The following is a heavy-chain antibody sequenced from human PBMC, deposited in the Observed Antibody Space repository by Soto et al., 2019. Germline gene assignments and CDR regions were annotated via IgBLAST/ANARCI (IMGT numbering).Heavy chain of an antibody. CDR3: ATSGDRYYYYGMDV. D-gene: IGHD3-10*01. CDR2: IYYSGST. J-gene: IGHJ6*02. CDR1: GGSISSSSYY. Sequence: SETLSLTCAVSGGSISSSSYYWGWIRQPPGKGLEWIGSIYYSGSTYYNPSLKSRVTISVDTSKNQFSLKLSSVTAADTAVYYCATSGDRYYYYGMDVWGQGTTVTVSS. V-gene: IGHV4-39*01.